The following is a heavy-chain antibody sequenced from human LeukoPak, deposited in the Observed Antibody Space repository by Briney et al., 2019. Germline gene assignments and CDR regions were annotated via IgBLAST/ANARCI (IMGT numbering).Heavy chain of an antibody. CDR2: IYYSGST. CDR1: GGSISSYY. J-gene: IGHJ4*02. V-gene: IGHV4-59*08. CDR3: ARLGAYSSGWYGD. D-gene: IGHD6-19*01. Sequence: SETQSLTCTVSGGSISSYYWSWIRQPPGKGLEWIGYIYYSGSTNYNPSLKSRVTISVDTSKNQFSLKLSSVTAADTAVYYCARLGAYSSGWYGDWGQGTLVTVSS.